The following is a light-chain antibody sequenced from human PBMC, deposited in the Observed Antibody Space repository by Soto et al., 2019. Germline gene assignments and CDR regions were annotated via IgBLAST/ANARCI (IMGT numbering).Light chain of an antibody. CDR1: QSGSSSY. CDR3: QQDSISPYT. Sequence: EIVLTQSPGTLSLSPGERVTLSCRASQSGSSSYLAWYQQKPGQAPRLVIYGASSRATGIPDRFSGSGSGTDFTITINRVEPEAFAVYYCQQDSISPYTFGQGTKLEIK. CDR2: GAS. J-gene: IGKJ2*01. V-gene: IGKV3-20*01.